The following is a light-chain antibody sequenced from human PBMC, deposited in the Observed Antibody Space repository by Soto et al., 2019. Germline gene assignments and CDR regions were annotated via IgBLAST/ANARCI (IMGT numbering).Light chain of an antibody. CDR2: AAS. Sequence: IVLTQSPGTVSLSPGDRVTLSCGASQSVSAKYLAWYQQRPGQAPRLLIYAASTRAAGIPERFSAGGSETDFTLTISGLVPDDSAVYYCQQFDSAPVTFGQGTKVEMK. J-gene: IGKJ2*01. CDR3: QQFDSAPVT. CDR1: QSVSAKY. V-gene: IGKV3-20*01.